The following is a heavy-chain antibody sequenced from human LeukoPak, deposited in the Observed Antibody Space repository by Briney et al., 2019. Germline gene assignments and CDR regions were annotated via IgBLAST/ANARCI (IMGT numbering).Heavy chain of an antibody. D-gene: IGHD2-15*01. Sequence: PGGSLRLSCAASGFTFSNYWMSWVRQAPGKGLEWVAAISYDGVNIFYTDSVQGRFTISRDNSMSTVSLQMNSLRAEDTAVYYCAREYIEGQNSLLCNWFDPWGQGTLVTVSS. CDR1: GFTFSNYW. CDR3: AREYIEGQNSLLCNWFDP. CDR2: ISYDGVNI. V-gene: IGHV3-30*03. J-gene: IGHJ5*02.